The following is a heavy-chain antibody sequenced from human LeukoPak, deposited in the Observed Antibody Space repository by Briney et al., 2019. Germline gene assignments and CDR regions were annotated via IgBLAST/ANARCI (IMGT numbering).Heavy chain of an antibody. CDR2: ISSSSSYI. J-gene: IGHJ4*02. V-gene: IGHV3-21*01. CDR1: GFTFSSYS. CDR3: ARDNDYGELDY. D-gene: IGHD4-17*01. Sequence: GGSLRLSCAASGFTFSSYSMNWVRQAPGEGLEWVSSISSSSSYIYYADSVKGRFTISRGNAKNSLYLQMNSLRAEDTAVYYCARDNDYGELDYWGQGTLVTVSS.